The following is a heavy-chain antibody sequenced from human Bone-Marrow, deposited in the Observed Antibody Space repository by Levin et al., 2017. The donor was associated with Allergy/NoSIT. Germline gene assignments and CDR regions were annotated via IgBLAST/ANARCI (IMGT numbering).Heavy chain of an antibody. CDR1: GFEFSGFG. D-gene: IGHD6-19*01. Sequence: LSLTCAASGFEFSGFGMDWVRQAPGRGLQWVAFISYDGTDKFYVDSVKGRFTISRDNDKNTLYLQMHSLRPDDTAVYYCVKDPAYSSGWYFDPWGQGARVTVSS. CDR2: ISYDGTDK. J-gene: IGHJ5*02. CDR3: VKDPAYSSGWYFDP. V-gene: IGHV3-30*18.